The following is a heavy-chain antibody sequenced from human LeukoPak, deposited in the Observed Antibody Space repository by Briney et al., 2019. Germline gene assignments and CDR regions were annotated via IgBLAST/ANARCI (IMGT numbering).Heavy chain of an antibody. Sequence: GASVKVSCKASGYTFTGYYMHWVRQAPGQGLEWMGWINPNSGGTDYAQKFQGRVTMTRDTSISTTYMELSRLRSDDTAVYYCAREYDFWRAFDYWGQGTLVTVSS. J-gene: IGHJ4*02. CDR3: AREYDFWRAFDY. CDR1: GYTFTGYY. CDR2: INPNSGGT. V-gene: IGHV1-2*02. D-gene: IGHD3-3*01.